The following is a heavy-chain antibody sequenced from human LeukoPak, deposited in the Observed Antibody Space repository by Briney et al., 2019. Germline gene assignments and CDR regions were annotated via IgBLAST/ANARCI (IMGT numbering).Heavy chain of an antibody. J-gene: IGHJ4*01. D-gene: IGHD1-1*01. CDR3: ISDLCGRNDE. CDR2: MDPDGRTI. Sequence: GGSLRLSCAASGFTFSSYWMHWVRHAPGKGLEWVSRMDPDGRTIDYAEFVKGRFTICRDNTTDTLYLQMSRQRDEDTAVYYGISDLCGRNDEWGRGTLVTVSS. CDR1: GFTFSSYW. V-gene: IGHV3-74*01.